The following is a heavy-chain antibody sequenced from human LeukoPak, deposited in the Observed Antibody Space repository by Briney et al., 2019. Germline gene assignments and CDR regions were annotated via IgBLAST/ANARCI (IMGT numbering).Heavy chain of an antibody. CDR2: TYYRSKWNN. J-gene: IGHJ3*02. Sequence: SQTLSLTCAIPGDSVSSNSAAWSWIRQSPSRGLEWLGRTYYRSKWNNDSAVSVKSRVTFNPDTTKNQFSLQLNSVTPEDTAVYYCARASRDGYNYYAFDIWGQGTMVTVSS. CDR1: GDSVSSNSAA. CDR3: ARASRDGYNYYAFDI. D-gene: IGHD5-24*01. V-gene: IGHV6-1*01.